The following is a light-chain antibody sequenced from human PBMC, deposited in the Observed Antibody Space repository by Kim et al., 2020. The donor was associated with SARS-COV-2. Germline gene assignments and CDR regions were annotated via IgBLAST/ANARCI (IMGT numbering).Light chain of an antibody. V-gene: IGLV2-11*03. CDR2: DVS. Sequence: GQSVTISCTGTSSDIGGYNYVSWYQQHPGKVPKLMIYDVSKRPSGVPDRFSGSKSGNTASLTISGLQAEDEADFYCYSYAGRYTYVFGTGTKVTVL. CDR3: YSYAGRYTYV. CDR1: SSDIGGYNY. J-gene: IGLJ1*01.